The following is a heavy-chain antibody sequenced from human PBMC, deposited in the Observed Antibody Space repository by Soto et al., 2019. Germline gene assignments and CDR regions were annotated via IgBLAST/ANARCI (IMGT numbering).Heavy chain of an antibody. J-gene: IGHJ6*02. D-gene: IGHD2-2*01. CDR2: ISYDGSNK. Sequence: QVQLVESGGGVVQHGRSLRLSCAASGFTFSSYGMHWVRQAPGKGLEWVAVISYDGSNKYYADSVKGRFTISRDNSKNTLYLQMNSLRAEDTAVYYCAKDQIGVVPAAPHSRYDYYYGMDVWGQGPTVTVSS. CDR3: AKDQIGVVPAAPHSRYDYYYGMDV. V-gene: IGHV3-30*18. CDR1: GFTFSSYG.